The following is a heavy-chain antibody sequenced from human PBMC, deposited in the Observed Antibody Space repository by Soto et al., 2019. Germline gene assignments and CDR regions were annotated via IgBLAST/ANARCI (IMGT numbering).Heavy chain of an antibody. J-gene: IGHJ1*01. D-gene: IGHD1-7*01. Sequence: QVQQLESGPGLVKPWDTLSLTCTVSGAYISDFSWSWIRQPAGKGLEWIGRITVNGNTQYNPSFWSRVTMSMDTSRNKFSLNLQSATAADTALYYCGRESGENWTYEAHWGQGTLVTVSS. CDR1: GAYISDFS. V-gene: IGHV4-4*07. CDR2: ITVNGNT. CDR3: GRESGENWTYEAH.